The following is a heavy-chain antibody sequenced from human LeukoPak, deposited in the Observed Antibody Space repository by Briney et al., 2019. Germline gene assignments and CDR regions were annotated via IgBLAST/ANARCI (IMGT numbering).Heavy chain of an antibody. D-gene: IGHD5-12*01. V-gene: IGHV3-15*01. J-gene: IGHJ4*02. CDR1: GFTFDDYG. CDR2: IKSRPDGGTT. Sequence: GGSLRLSCAASGFTFDDYGMSWVRQAPGKGLEWVGRIKSRPDGGTTDYAAPVKGRFTISRDDSKNTLYLNMNSLKTEDTAVYYCITVYDSVANWGQGTLVTVSS. CDR3: ITVYDSVAN.